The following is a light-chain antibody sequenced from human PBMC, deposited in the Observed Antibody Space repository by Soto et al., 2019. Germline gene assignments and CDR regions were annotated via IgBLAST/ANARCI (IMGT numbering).Light chain of an antibody. CDR2: KAS. J-gene: IGKJ1*01. V-gene: IGKV1-5*03. CDR3: QQYHSYWT. Sequence: DIQMTQSPSTLSGSVGDRVTITCRASQTISSWLAWYQQKPGKAPKLLIYKASTLTSGAPSRFSSSGSGTEFPLTISSLQTDDFSTYYCQQYHSYWTFGQGTKVDIK. CDR1: QTISSW.